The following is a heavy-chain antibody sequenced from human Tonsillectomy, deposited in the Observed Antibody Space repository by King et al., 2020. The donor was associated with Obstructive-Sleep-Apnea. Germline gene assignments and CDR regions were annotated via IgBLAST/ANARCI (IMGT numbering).Heavy chain of an antibody. J-gene: IGHJ4*02. Sequence: QLQESGPGLVKPSETLSLTCTVSGGSISSSSYYLGWIRQPPGKGLEGIGSIYYSGSTYYNPSLKSRVTISVDTSKNQFSLKLSSVTAADTAVYYCARGPYIVVVVAATLPFDYWGQGTLVTVSS. CDR1: GGSISSSSYY. CDR3: ARGPYIVVVVAATLPFDY. D-gene: IGHD2-15*01. V-gene: IGHV4-39*07. CDR2: IYYSGST.